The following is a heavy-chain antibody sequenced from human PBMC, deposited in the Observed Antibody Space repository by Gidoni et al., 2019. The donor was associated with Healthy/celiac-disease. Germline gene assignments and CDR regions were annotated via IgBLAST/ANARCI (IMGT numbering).Heavy chain of an antibody. D-gene: IGHD3-9*01. CDR2: ISGSGGST. Sequence: EVQLLESGGGLVQPGGSLRLSCAASGFTFSSYAMSWVRQAPGKGLEWVSAISGSGGSTYYADSVKGRFTISRDNSKNTLYLQMNSLRAEDTAVYYCAKGPNDAYYDILTGYYFWGQGTLVTVSS. CDR3: AKGPNDAYYDILTGYYF. J-gene: IGHJ4*02. V-gene: IGHV3-23*01. CDR1: GFTFSSYA.